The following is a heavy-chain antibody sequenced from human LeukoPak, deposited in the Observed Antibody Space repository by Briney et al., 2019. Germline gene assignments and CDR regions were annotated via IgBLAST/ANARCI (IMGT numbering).Heavy chain of an antibody. CDR2: IYYSGST. V-gene: IGHV4-59*01. J-gene: IGHJ5*02. CDR1: GGSISSYY. D-gene: IGHD5-24*01. Sequence: PSETLSLTCTVSGGSISSYYWSWIRQPPGKGLEWIGYIYYSGSTNYNPSLKSRVTISVDTSKNQFSLRLSSVTAADTAVYYCARERDGYNYYNWFDPWGQGTLVTVSS. CDR3: ARERDGYNYYNWFDP.